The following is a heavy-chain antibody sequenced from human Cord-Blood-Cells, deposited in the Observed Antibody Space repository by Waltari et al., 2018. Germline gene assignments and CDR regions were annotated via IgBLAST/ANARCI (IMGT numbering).Heavy chain of an antibody. Sequence: QVQLVQSGAEVKKPGASVKVSCKASGYTFTGHYMHWVRQAPGQGLEWMGWINPNSGGTNYAQKFQGWVTMTRDTSISTAYMELSRLRSDDTAVYYCARGWIAAAGTNDAFDNWGQGTMVTVSS. CDR1: GYTFTGHY. V-gene: IGHV1-2*04. CDR2: INPNSGGT. D-gene: IGHD6-13*01. CDR3: ARGWIAAAGTNDAFDN. J-gene: IGHJ3*02.